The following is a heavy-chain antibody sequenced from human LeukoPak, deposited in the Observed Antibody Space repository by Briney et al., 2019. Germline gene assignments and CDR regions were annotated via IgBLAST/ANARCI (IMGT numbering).Heavy chain of an antibody. CDR2: ISSSGSTI. D-gene: IGHD3-9*01. V-gene: IGHV3-48*03. CDR3: ARGESNFDWSSSPYYYYYMDV. Sequence: EGSLRLSCAASGFTFSSYEMNWVRQAPGKGLEWVSYISSSGSTIYYADSVKGRFTISRDNAKNSLYLQMNSLRAEDTAVYYCARGESNFDWSSSPYYYYYMDVWGKGTTVTVSS. CDR1: GFTFSSYE. J-gene: IGHJ6*03.